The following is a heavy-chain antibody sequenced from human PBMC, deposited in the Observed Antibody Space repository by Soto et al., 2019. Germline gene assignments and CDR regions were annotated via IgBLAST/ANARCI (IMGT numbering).Heavy chain of an antibody. CDR1: GFTFSSYE. Sequence: PGGSLRLSCAASGFTFSSYEMNWVRQAPGKGLEWASYISSSGSTIYYADSVKGRFTISRDNAKNSLYLQMNSLRAEDTAVYYCARAGDYYYYGMDVWGQGTTVTVSS. V-gene: IGHV3-48*03. CDR3: ARAGDYYYYGMDV. CDR2: ISSSGSTI. J-gene: IGHJ6*02. D-gene: IGHD1-1*01.